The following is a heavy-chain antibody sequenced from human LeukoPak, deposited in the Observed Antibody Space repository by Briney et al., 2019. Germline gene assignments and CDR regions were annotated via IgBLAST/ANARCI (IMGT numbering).Heavy chain of an antibody. CDR3: ARDIGGSYTAIDY. J-gene: IGHJ4*02. Sequence: GGSLRLSCAASGFTFSSYSMNWVRQAPGKGLEWVSYISSSSSTIYYADSVKGRFTISRDNAKNSLYLQVNSLRAEDTAVYYCARDIGGSYTAIDYWGQGTLVTVSS. D-gene: IGHD1-26*01. CDR1: GFTFSSYS. CDR2: ISSSSSTI. V-gene: IGHV3-48*04.